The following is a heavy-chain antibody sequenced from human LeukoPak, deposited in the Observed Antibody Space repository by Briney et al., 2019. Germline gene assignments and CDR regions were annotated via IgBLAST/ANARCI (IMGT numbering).Heavy chain of an antibody. CDR1: GFTFDDYG. Sequence: PGGSLRLSCAASGFTFDDYGMSWVRQAPGKGLEWVSGINWNGGSTGYADSVKGRFTISRDNAKNSLYLRMNSLRAEDTALYYCARRWIVVVIPGNDAFDIWGQGTMVTVSS. CDR3: ARRWIVVVIPGNDAFDI. J-gene: IGHJ3*02. CDR2: INWNGGST. D-gene: IGHD3-22*01. V-gene: IGHV3-20*04.